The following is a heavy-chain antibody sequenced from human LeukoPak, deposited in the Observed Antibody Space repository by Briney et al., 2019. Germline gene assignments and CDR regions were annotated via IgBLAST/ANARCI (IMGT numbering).Heavy chain of an antibody. J-gene: IGHJ4*02. CDR1: GYTFTGYY. V-gene: IGHV1-46*01. Sequence: ASVKVSCKASGYTFTGYYMHWVRQAPGQGLEWMGIINPSGGSTSYTQKFQGRVTMTRDTSTSTVYMELSSLRSEDTAVYYCARGSYSYGYGEEKPVDYWGQGTLVTVSS. CDR2: INPSGGST. CDR3: ARGSYSYGYGEEKPVDY. D-gene: IGHD5-18*01.